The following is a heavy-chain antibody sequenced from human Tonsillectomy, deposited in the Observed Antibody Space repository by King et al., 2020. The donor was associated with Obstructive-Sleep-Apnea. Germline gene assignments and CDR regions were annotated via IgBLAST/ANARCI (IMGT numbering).Heavy chain of an antibody. Sequence: VQLVESGGGLVQPGGSLRLSCAASGFTFSSYTMNWVRQAPGKGLEGVSDISSSSNTIYYAYSVKGRCTISRDNAKNSLYLQMNSLRAKDTAAYYCARGGGITMIRGVTPNPYFDYWGQGTLVTVSS. J-gene: IGHJ4*02. D-gene: IGHD3-10*01. V-gene: IGHV3-48*01. CDR1: GFTFSSYT. CDR2: ISSSSNTI. CDR3: ARGGGITMIRGVTPNPYFDY.